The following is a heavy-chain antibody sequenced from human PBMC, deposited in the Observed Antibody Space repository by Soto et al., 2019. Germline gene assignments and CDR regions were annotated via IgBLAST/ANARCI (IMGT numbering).Heavy chain of an antibody. J-gene: IGHJ4*02. CDR1: GGSITSPSYY. CDR3: ARMGLGRMVASDY. V-gene: IGHV4-39*02. CDR2: IYYRGNT. D-gene: IGHD5-12*01. Sequence: QLQLQESGPGLVKPSETLSLTCAVSGGSITSPSYYWGWIRQPPGKGLDWIGNIYYRGNTYYNPSLTGRVKPSVDASKNGFRLKLTSVTAADTAVYYCARMGLGRMVASDYWGRVCLVTVS.